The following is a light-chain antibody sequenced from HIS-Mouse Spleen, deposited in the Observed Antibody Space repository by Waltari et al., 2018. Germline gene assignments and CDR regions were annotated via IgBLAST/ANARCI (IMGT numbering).Light chain of an antibody. J-gene: IGKJ1*01. CDR3: QQYYSTPWT. V-gene: IGKV4-1*01. Sequence: DIVMTQSPDSLAVSLGERATINCKSSQSVLYSPNNKNYLAWYQQKPGQPPKLPIYGASTRESGVPDRVSGSGSGTDFTLTISSLQAEDVAVYYCQQYYSTPWTFGQGTKVEIK. CDR2: GAS. CDR1: QSVLYSPNNKNY.